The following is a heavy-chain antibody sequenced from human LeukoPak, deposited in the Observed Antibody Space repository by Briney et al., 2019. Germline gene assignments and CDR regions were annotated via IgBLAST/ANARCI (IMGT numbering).Heavy chain of an antibody. V-gene: IGHV4-61*02. CDR3: ARRVGRYFGERAYYYNYMDV. D-gene: IGHD3-10*01. J-gene: IGHJ6*03. CDR1: GGSISSGSDY. CDR2: IYTTGST. Sequence: SETLSLTCTVSGGSISSGSDYWSWIRQPAGKGLEWIARIYTTGSTDYNPSLKSRATISVDTSKNQFSLKLSSVTAADTAVYYCARRVGRYFGERAYYYNYMDVWGKGTTVTISS.